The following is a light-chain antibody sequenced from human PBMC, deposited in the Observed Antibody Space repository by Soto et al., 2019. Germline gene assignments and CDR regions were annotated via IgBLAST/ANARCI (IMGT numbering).Light chain of an antibody. CDR3: HHRKSWQVT. Sequence: EIVLTQSPVTLSLSPGERATLSCRASQSIGNYLAWYQQKPVQAPRLLIYDASNSATGIPARFTGSGSETDFTLTISSLEPADFEVYYYHHRKSWQVTFGQGTRVES. V-gene: IGKV3-11*01. J-gene: IGKJ5*01. CDR1: QSIGNY. CDR2: DAS.